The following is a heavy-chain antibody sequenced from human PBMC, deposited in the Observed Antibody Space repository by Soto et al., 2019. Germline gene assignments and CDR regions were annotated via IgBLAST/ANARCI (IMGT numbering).Heavy chain of an antibody. CDR2: IFHTGST. V-gene: IGHV4-4*02. CDR3: AYSTGCYRIDN. D-gene: IGHD6-19*01. CDR1: GDSISSSKW. J-gene: IGHJ4*02. Sequence: QVQLQESGPGRVKSSGTLSLTCGVSGDSISSSKWWSWVRQPPGKGLEWIGDIFHTGSTNYNPSLNTPATTSIHKSKNQSSLRLSSVTAADTAVYSCAYSTGCYRIDNWGQGSLVTVSS.